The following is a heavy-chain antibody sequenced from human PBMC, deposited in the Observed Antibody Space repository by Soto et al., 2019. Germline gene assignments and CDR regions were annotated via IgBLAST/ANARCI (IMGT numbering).Heavy chain of an antibody. D-gene: IGHD6-13*01. CDR3: ARGTQDARWYSSSCTHLKDV. CDR1: GFTFSIYE. CDR2: ISSSGSTI. V-gene: IGHV3-48*03. J-gene: IGHJ6*02. Sequence: GCLLPSGSASGFTFSIYEMNWVRQAPGKGLEWVSYISSSGSTIYYADSVKGRFTISRDNAKNSLYLQMNSLRAEDTAVYYCARGTQDARWYSSSCTHLKDVWGQGTKVTVYS.